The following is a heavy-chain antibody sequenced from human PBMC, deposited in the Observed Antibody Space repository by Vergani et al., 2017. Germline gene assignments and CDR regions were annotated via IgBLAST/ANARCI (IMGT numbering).Heavy chain of an antibody. CDR2: IKSDGSIT. V-gene: IGHV3-74*01. CDR3: AKLVKGATVTTYFDY. CDR1: GFSFSGYW. J-gene: IGHJ4*02. Sequence: EVQLVESGGGLIHPGGSLRLSCEGSGFSFSGYWMHWVRQSPEKGLVWVSRIKSDGSITNYADSVKGRFTISRDNAKNTLYLEMNSLRAEDTAVYYCAKLVKGATVTTYFDYWGQGTLVTVSS. D-gene: IGHD4-11*01.